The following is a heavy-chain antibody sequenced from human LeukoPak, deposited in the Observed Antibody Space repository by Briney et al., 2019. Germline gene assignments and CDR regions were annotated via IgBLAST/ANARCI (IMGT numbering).Heavy chain of an antibody. V-gene: IGHV3-23*01. J-gene: IGHJ4*02. D-gene: IGHD1/OR15-1a*01. CDR2: ISNSGGRT. CDR1: GFTFSNYA. CDR3: AKVRSGNNHYFDY. Sequence: GGSLRLSCAASGFTFSNYAMTWVRQAPGKGLEWVSSISNSGGRTFYTDSVKGRFTISRDNFKNTLYLQMNGLRVEDTAVYYCAKVRSGNNHYFDYWGQGTLVTVSS.